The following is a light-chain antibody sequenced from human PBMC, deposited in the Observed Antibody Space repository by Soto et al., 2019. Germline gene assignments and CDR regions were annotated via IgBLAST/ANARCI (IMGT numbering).Light chain of an antibody. CDR3: QSYDSSLSVV. J-gene: IGLJ2*01. V-gene: IGLV1-40*01. Sequence: QYVLTQPPSVSGAPGQRVTISCTGSSSNIGAGYDVHWYKQLPGTAPKLLIYGNSNRPSGVPDRFSGSKSGTSASLAITGLQAEDEADYYCQSYDSSLSVVFGGGTKLTVL. CDR1: SSNIGAGYD. CDR2: GNS.